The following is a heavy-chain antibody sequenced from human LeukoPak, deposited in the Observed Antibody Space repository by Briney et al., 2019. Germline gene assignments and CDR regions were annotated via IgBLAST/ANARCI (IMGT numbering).Heavy chain of an antibody. CDR1: GFTFDDYA. V-gene: IGHV3-9*03. Sequence: GGSLRLSCAASGFTFDDYAMHWVRQAPGKGPEWVSGISWNSGSIGYADSVKGRFTISRDNAKNSLYLQMNSLRAEDMALYYCAKDTAYRGYYDSSGPQPHYYYGMDVWGQGTTVTVSS. J-gene: IGHJ6*02. CDR2: ISWNSGSI. CDR3: AKDTAYRGYYDSSGPQPHYYYGMDV. D-gene: IGHD3-22*01.